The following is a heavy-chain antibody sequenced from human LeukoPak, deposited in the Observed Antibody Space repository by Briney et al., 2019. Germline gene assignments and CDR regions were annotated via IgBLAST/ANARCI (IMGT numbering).Heavy chain of an antibody. CDR3: ARSSGHSYGDFDY. J-gene: IGHJ4*02. V-gene: IGHV4-59*01. Sequence: SETLSLTCTVSGGSISSYYWSWIRQPPGKGLECIRYIYYSGSTNYNPSLKSRVTISLDTYNNQFSLKLSSVTATDTAVYYCARSSGHSYGDFDYWGQGTLVTVSS. CDR1: GGSISSYY. CDR2: IYYSGST. D-gene: IGHD5-18*01.